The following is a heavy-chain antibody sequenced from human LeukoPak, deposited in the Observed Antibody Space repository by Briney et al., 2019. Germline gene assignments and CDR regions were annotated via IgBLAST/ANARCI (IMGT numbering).Heavy chain of an antibody. Sequence: ASVKVSCKAAGYTFTSYYMHWLRQAPGQGLEWMGIINPSGGSTIYAQKFQGRVTITADESTSTAYMELSSLRSEDTAVYYCATEVVGATTSKPYDYWGQGTLVTVSS. D-gene: IGHD1-26*01. CDR1: GYTFTSYY. CDR2: INPSGGST. V-gene: IGHV1-46*01. CDR3: ATEVVGATTSKPYDY. J-gene: IGHJ4*02.